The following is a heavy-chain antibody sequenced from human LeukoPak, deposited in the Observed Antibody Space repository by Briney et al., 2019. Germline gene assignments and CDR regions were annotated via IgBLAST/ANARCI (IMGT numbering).Heavy chain of an antibody. CDR1: GFSFGSEA. CDR3: ARDRGSWPLEDGMDV. J-gene: IGHJ6*02. Sequence: GGSLRLSCVVSGFSFGSEAMSWVRQAPGRGLERVSSISPGGGTTYYADSVKGRFTISRDNSKNTLYLQMNSLRAEDTAVYYCARDRGSWPLEDGMDVWGQGTTVTVSS. V-gene: IGHV3-23*01. CDR2: ISPGGGTT. D-gene: IGHD6-13*01.